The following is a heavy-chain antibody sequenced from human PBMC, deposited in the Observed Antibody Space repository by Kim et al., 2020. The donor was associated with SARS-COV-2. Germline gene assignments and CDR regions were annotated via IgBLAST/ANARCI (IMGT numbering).Heavy chain of an antibody. CDR2: ISSAGNTN. CDR3: SRNSPRSSSLFSFDI. Sequence: GGSLRLSCAASGFTFSSYDMHWVRQAPGKGLEWVSVISSAGNTNYYAASVKGLFTISEDNYNTTLFLQMSLLGADAAAYYCSRNSPRSSSLFSFDI. CDR1: GFTFSSYD. V-gene: IGHV3-30*03. D-gene: IGHD2-2*01. J-gene: IGHJ3*02.